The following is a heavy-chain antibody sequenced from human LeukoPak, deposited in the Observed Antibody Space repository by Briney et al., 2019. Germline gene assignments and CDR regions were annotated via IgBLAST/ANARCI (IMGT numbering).Heavy chain of an antibody. CDR1: GYSFTSYW. V-gene: IGHV5-51*01. Sequence: GESLKISCKGSGYSFTSYWIGWVRQMPGKGLEWMGIIYPGDSDTRYSPSFQGQVTISADKSISTAYLQWSSLKASDTAMYYCASTPGPYYYDSSGYLYYWGQGTLVTVSS. CDR3: ASTPGPYYYDSSGYLYY. J-gene: IGHJ4*02. CDR2: IYPGDSDT. D-gene: IGHD3-22*01.